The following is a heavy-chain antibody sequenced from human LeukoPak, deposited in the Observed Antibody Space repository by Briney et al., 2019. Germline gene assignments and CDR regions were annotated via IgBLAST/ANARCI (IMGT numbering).Heavy chain of an antibody. CDR2: INHSGST. V-gene: IGHV4-34*01. CDR3: ARDPLRITIFGVVIS. J-gene: IGHJ4*02. D-gene: IGHD3-3*01. Sequence: PSETLSLTCAVYGGSFSGYYLSWIRQPRGKGLEWIGEINHSGSTNYNPSLKSRVTISVDTSKNQFSLKLSSVTAADTAVYYCARDPLRITIFGVVISWGQGTLVTVSS. CDR1: GGSFSGYY.